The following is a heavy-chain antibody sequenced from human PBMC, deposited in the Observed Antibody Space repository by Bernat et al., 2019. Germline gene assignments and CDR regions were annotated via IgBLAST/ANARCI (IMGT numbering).Heavy chain of an antibody. CDR3: AVWTVEWLWPEKAYYFDY. CDR1: GGTISSSNW. Sequence: VQLQESGPGLVKPSGTLSLTCAVSGGTISSSNWWSWVRQPPGKGLEWIGEIYHSGSTNYNPALKSRVTISVDKSKNQFSLKLSSVIAADTAVYYCAVWTVEWLWPEKAYYFDYWGQGTLVTVSS. D-gene: IGHD3-3*01. V-gene: IGHV4-4*02. J-gene: IGHJ4*02. CDR2: IYHSGST.